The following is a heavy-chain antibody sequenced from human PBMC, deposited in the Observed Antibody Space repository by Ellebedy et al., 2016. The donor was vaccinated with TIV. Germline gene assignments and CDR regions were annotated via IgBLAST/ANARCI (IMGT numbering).Heavy chain of an antibody. CDR2: VDKSGDGA. CDR3: AKVRTDHLAWNYELDF. CDR1: GFTFDSYA. V-gene: IGHV3-23*05. D-gene: IGHD1-7*01. J-gene: IGHJ4*02. Sequence: PGGSLRLSCAASGFTFDSYAMSWVRQAPGKGLEWTSGVDKSGDGAYYADSVKGRFTISSDNSENTLYLQMSGLRTEDTAIYYCAKVRTDHLAWNYELDFWGQGTRVTVFS.